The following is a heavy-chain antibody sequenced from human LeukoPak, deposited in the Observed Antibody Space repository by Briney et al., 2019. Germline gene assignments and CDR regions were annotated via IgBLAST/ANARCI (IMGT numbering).Heavy chain of an antibody. Sequence: GGSLRLSCAASGFTASSKFMSWVRQAPGKGLEWVTFIRYDGTNTYADSVKGRFTISRDNSKNTVYLQMNTLRTEDTALYYCAKNRWGSVATPDSWGQGTLVTVSS. CDR2: IRYDGTNT. D-gene: IGHD5-12*01. V-gene: IGHV3-30*02. J-gene: IGHJ4*02. CDR3: AKNRWGSVATPDS. CDR1: GFTASSKF.